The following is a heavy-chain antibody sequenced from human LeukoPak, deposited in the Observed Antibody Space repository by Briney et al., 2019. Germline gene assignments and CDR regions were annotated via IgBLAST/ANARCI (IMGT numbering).Heavy chain of an antibody. CDR2: ISSSSSYI. Sequence: PGGSLRLSCAASGFTFSSYSMNWVRQAPGKGLEWVSSISSSSSYIYYADSVKGRFTISRDNAKNSLYLQMNSLRAEDTAVYYCARDGGFLEWLDGFFDIWGQGTMVTVSS. CDR1: GFTFSSYS. D-gene: IGHD3-3*01. CDR3: ARDGGFLEWLDGFFDI. V-gene: IGHV3-21*01. J-gene: IGHJ3*02.